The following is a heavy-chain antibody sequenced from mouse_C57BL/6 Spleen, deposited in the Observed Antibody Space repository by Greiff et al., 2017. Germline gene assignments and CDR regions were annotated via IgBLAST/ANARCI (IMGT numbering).Heavy chain of an antibody. CDR1: GFNIKDDY. D-gene: IGHD4-1*01. CDR3: TPGECAY. Sequence: VQLQQSGAELVRPGASVKLSCTASGFNIKDDYMHWVKQRPEQGLEWIGWIDPENGDTEYASKFQGKATITAATSSNPAYLQLSSLTSEDTAVYYCTPGECAYWGQGTLVTVSA. J-gene: IGHJ3*01. CDR2: IDPENGDT. V-gene: IGHV14-4*01.